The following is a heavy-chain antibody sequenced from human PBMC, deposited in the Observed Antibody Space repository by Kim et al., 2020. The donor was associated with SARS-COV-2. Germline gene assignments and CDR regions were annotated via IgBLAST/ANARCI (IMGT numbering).Heavy chain of an antibody. CDR3: ATGVEKYYGMDV. Sequence: TYAQGLTGRFVFSLDTSVSTAYLQISSLKAEDTAIYYCATGVEKYYGMDVWGQGTAVTVSS. J-gene: IGHJ6*02. V-gene: IGHV7-4-1*02.